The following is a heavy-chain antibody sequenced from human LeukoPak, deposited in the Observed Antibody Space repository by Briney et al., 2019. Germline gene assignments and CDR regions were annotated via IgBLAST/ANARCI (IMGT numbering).Heavy chain of an antibody. CDR2: IRSKANSYAT. CDR3: AKSGHNSVWYETD. J-gene: IGHJ4*02. V-gene: IGHV3-73*01. Sequence: GGSLRLSCAASGFTFSGSAMHWVRQASGKGLEWVGRIRSKANSYATAYAASVKGRFTISRDDSKNTAYLQMNSLKTEDTAVYYCAKSGHNSVWYETDWGQGALVTVSS. CDR1: GFTFSGSA. D-gene: IGHD6-19*01.